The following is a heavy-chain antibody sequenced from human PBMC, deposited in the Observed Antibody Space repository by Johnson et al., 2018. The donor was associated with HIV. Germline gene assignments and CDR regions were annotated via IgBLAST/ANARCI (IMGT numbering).Heavy chain of an antibody. CDR1: GFTFSSYA. Sequence: QVQLVESGGGVVQPGRSLRLSCAASGFTFSSYALHWVRQAPGKGLDWVAIISYDGSNEYYADSVKGRFTISRDNSKNTLYLQMNSLRAEDTAVYYCARSIVGAIVDAFDMWGQGTMVTVSS. V-gene: IGHV3-30-3*01. CDR3: ARSIVGAIVDAFDM. J-gene: IGHJ3*02. CDR2: ISYDGSNE. D-gene: IGHD1-26*01.